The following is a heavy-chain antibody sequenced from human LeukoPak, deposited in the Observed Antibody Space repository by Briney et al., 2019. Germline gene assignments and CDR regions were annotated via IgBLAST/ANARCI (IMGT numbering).Heavy chain of an antibody. V-gene: IGHV1-18*01. CDR3: ATGQAVAGAFDI. Sequence: ASVKVSXKASGYTFTSYGISWVRQAPGQGLEWMGWISAYNGNTNYAQKLKGRVTMTTDTSTSTAYMELRCLRSDDTAVYYCATGQAVAGAFDIWGQGTMVTVSS. CDR2: ISAYNGNT. CDR1: GYTFTSYG. D-gene: IGHD6-19*01. J-gene: IGHJ3*02.